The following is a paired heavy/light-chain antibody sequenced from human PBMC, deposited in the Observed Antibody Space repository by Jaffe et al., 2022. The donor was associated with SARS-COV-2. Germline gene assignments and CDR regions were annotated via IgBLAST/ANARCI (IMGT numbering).Light chain of an antibody. CDR1: QSLLYSSNNKNY. CDR2: WAS. CDR3: QQYYTIPL. V-gene: IGKV4-1*01. Sequence: DVVMTQSPDTLAVSLGERATINCKSSQSLLYSSNNKNYLAWYQQKPGQPPKLLISWASTRESGVPDRFSGSGSGTDFTLTISSLQAEDVAIYYCQQYYTIPLFGQGTKVEIK. J-gene: IGKJ1*01.
Heavy chain of an antibody. V-gene: IGHV7-4-1*02. J-gene: IGHJ4*02. CDR1: GYTLSSYT. CDR3: ARGSGNYYYFDN. D-gene: IGHD4-4*01. Sequence: QVQLVQSGPELKKPGASVKVSCKASGYTLSSYTLNWVRQAPGQGLEWMGWVSTDTGNPTYAQGFRGHFVFSFDTSVSTAYLQISSLKAEDTAVYYCARGSGNYYYFDNWGQGTLVTVSS. CDR2: VSTDTGNP.